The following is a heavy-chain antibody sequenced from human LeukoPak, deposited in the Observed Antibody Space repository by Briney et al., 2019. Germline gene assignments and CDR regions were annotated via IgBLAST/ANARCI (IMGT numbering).Heavy chain of an antibody. D-gene: IGHD2-2*01. Sequence: GGXLRLSCAASGFTFSSYSMNWVRQAPGKGLEWVSGISWNSGSIVYADSVKGRFTISRDNSKNTLYLQMNSLRAEDTAVYYCAKDPGYCSSTSCYDNWFDPWGQGTLVTVSS. V-gene: IGHV3-48*01. CDR2: ISWNSGSI. J-gene: IGHJ5*02. CDR3: AKDPGYCSSTSCYDNWFDP. CDR1: GFTFSSYS.